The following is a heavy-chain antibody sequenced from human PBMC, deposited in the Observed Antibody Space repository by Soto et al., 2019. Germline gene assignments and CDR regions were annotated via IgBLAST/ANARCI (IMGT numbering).Heavy chain of an antibody. Sequence: QVQLQQSGPGLVKPWQTLSLTCAISGDSVSSNDAVWNWIRQSPSRGLEWLGRTYYRSIWQTMYAVSVKSRMTINPDASKKQFSLQLNSVTPEDTVMYYCARLVRNSWLDHWGQGTLVTVSA. CDR3: ARLVRNSWLDH. J-gene: IGHJ5*02. D-gene: IGHD6-6*01. CDR2: TYYRSIWQT. CDR1: GDSVSSNDAV. V-gene: IGHV6-1*01.